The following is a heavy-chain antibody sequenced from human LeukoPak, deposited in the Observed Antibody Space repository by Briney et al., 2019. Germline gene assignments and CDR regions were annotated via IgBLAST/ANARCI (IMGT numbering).Heavy chain of an antibody. CDR2: INNDGTAT. V-gene: IGHV3-74*01. D-gene: IGHD3-22*01. J-gene: IGHJ4*02. Sequence: QTGRSLRLSCAASGFTFSAYWMHWVRQVPGKGLVWVSRINNDGTATFFADSVKGRFTISRDNSKNTLFLQMNSLRAEDTAVYYCARESESYDSSGSTFNYWGQGTLVTVSS. CDR3: ARESESYDSSGSTFNY. CDR1: GFTFSAYW.